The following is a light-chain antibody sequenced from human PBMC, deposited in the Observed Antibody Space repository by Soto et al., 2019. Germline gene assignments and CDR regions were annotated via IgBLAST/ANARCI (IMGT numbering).Light chain of an antibody. CDR1: SSDVGGYNY. CDR2: DVS. J-gene: IGLJ1*01. V-gene: IGLV2-14*03. CDR3: SSYTTNNTRQLV. Sequence: QSVLTQPASVSGSPGQSINISCTGTSSDVGGYNYVSWYQHHPGKAPKLTIYDVSNRPSGVSNPFSGSKSGNTASLTISGLQPEDESDYYCSSYTTNNTRQLVFGTVTEVTVL.